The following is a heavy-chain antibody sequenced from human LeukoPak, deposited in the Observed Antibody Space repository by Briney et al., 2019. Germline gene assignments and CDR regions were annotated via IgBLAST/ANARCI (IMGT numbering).Heavy chain of an antibody. Sequence: GGSLRLSCAASGFTVSSNYMSWVRQAPGKGLEWVSVIYSGGSTCYADSVKGRFTISRDNSKNTLYLQMNSLRAEDTAVYYCARDPHEYYGSGTNYWGQGTLVTVSS. J-gene: IGHJ4*02. V-gene: IGHV3-66*01. CDR3: ARDPHEYYGSGTNY. CDR1: GFTVSSNY. CDR2: IYSGGST. D-gene: IGHD3-10*01.